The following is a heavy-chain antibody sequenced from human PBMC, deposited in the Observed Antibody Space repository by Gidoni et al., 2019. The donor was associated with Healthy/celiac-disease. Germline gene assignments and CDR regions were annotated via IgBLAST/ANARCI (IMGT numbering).Heavy chain of an antibody. CDR1: GGSISRSSYY. Sequence: QLQLQASRPGLVKPSETLSLTCTVSGGSISRSSYYWGWIRQPPGKGLDWIGSIFYSGSTYYNPTIKRQVTISVDTSKNQFSLKLSSVTAADTAVYYCARHLNYYDSSGPENAFDIWGQGTMVTVSS. V-gene: IGHV4-39*01. CDR3: ARHLNYYDSSGPENAFDI. CDR2: IFYSGST. D-gene: IGHD3-22*01. J-gene: IGHJ3*02.